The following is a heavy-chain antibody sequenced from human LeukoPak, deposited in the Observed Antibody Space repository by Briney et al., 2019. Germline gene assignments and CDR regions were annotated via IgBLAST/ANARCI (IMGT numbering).Heavy chain of an antibody. D-gene: IGHD3-22*01. CDR1: GYTFTGYY. CDR3: ASYYYYDSSGYYYAFDI. J-gene: IGHJ3*02. V-gene: IGHV1-2*02. CDR2: INPNSGGT. Sequence: GASVKVSCKASGYTFTGYYMHWVRQAPGQGLEWMGWINPNSGGTNYAQKFQGRVTMTRDTSISTAYMELSRLRSDDTAVYYCASYYYYDSSGYYYAFDIWGQGTMVTVSS.